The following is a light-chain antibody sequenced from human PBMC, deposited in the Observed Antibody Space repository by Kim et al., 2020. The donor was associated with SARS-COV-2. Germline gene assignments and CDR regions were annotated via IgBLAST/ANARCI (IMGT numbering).Light chain of an antibody. CDR2: DAS. J-gene: IGKJ4*01. CDR3: QQYDNFPQT. V-gene: IGKV1-8*01. CDR1: QGISRY. Sequence: AIRMTQSPSSLSASTGDRVTITCRASQGISRYLAWYQQKPGKAPELLIYDASTLQSGVPSRFSGSGSGTDFTLSINGLQSEDFATYYCQQYDNFPQTFGGGTKVDIK.